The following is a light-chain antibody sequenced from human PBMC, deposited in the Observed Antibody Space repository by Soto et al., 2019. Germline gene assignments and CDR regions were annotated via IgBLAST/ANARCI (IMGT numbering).Light chain of an antibody. V-gene: IGKV1-5*03. CDR2: KAS. J-gene: IGKJ1*01. CDR1: QTISSW. Sequence: DIQMTQSPSTLSGSVGDRVTITCRASQTISSWLAWYQQKPGKAPKLLIYKASTLKSGVPLRFSGSRSGTEFTLTISSLQPDDFSTYDCQHYNSYSDACGQGTKVELK. CDR3: QHYNSYSDA.